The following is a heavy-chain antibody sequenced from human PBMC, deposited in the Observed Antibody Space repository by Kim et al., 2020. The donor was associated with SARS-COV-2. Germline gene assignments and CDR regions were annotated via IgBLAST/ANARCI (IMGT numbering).Heavy chain of an antibody. D-gene: IGHD2-2*01. V-gene: IGHV3-33*06. CDR2: IWYDGSKK. CDR1: GFTFSSYG. Sequence: GGSLRLSCAASGFTFSSYGMHWVRQAPGKGLEWVAVIWYDGSKKYYVDSVKGRFTISRDNSKNTLYLPMNSLRAEDTAVYYCANGGSSSSWAHLYWGQGTLVIVSS. J-gene: IGHJ4*02. CDR3: ANGGSSSSWAHLY.